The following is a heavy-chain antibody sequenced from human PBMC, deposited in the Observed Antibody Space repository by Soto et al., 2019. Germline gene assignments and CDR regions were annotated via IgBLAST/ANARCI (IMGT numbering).Heavy chain of an antibody. CDR3: ARDSSRPRSLAFDI. V-gene: IGHV4-30-4*01. CDR1: GGSISSGDYY. J-gene: IGHJ3*02. CDR2: IHYSGST. Sequence: QVQLQESGPGLVKPSQTLSLTCTVSGGSISSGDYYWSWIRQAPGKGLEWIGYIHYSGSTYHNPSLKSRVTTSVDTSKNQFSLKLCSVTAADTAVYYCARDSSRPRSLAFDIWGQGTVVTVSS. D-gene: IGHD6-6*01.